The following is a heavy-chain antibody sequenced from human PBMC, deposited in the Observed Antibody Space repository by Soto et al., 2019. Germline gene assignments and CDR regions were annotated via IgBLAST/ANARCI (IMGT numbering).Heavy chain of an antibody. D-gene: IGHD6-6*01. J-gene: IGHJ4*02. CDR2: ISYDGSNK. CDR3: ARALSSRAAPPWY. CDR1: GFTFSSYA. V-gene: IGHV3-30-3*01. Sequence: QVQLVESGGGVVQPGRSLRLSCAASGFTFSSYAMHWVRQAPGKGLEWVAVISYDGSNKYYADSVKGRFTISRDNSKNTLYLKMNSLRAEDTAVYYCARALSSRAAPPWYWGQGTLVTVSS.